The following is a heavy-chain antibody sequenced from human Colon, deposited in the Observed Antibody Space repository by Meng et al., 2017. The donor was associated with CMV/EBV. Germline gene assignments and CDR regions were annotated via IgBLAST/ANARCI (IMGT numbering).Heavy chain of an antibody. J-gene: IGHJ3*02. D-gene: IGHD2-2*01. Sequence: WGSLRLSCAASGFTFSSYAMHWVRQAPGKGLEWVAVISYDGSNKYYADSVKGRFTISRDNSKNTLYLQMNSLRAEDTAVYYCARVTYCSSTSCAGGAFDIWGQGTMVTVSS. CDR1: GFTFSSYA. V-gene: IGHV3-30-3*01. CDR2: ISYDGSNK. CDR3: ARVTYCSSTSCAGGAFDI.